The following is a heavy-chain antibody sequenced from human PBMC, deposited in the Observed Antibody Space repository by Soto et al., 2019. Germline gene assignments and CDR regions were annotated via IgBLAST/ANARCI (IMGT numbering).Heavy chain of an antibody. D-gene: IGHD3-9*01. CDR3: ARDSGNFLTGYYYYNGMDV. V-gene: IGHV3-33*01. CDR1: GFTFSTYG. J-gene: IGHJ6*02. Sequence: GGSLRLSCAASGFTFSTYGMHWVRQAPGKGLEWVAAIWYDGGNKHYVDSVKGRFTLSRDNSKNTLYLQMNNLGAEDTAVYYCARDSGNFLTGYYYYNGMDVWGQGTTVTVSS. CDR2: IWYDGGNK.